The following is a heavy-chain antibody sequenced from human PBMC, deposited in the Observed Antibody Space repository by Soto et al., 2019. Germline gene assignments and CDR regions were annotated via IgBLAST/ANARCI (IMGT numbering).Heavy chain of an antibody. J-gene: IGHJ3*01. CDR1: GFTFSNYG. D-gene: IGHD3-16*01. Sequence: QVQVVESGGGVVQPGRSLRLSCLASGFTFSNYGLHWVRQAPGKGLEWVALLTSGGSQKFYAESVKGRFTISRDDSRSTLFLQMDSLRSEDMAVYYCARGGSFDVWGQGTMVPVSS. V-gene: IGHV3-30*03. CDR2: LTSGGSQK. CDR3: ARGGSFDV.